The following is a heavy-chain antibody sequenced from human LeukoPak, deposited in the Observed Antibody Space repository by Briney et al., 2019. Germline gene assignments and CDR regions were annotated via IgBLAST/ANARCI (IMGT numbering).Heavy chain of an antibody. CDR3: AGHRYCNSPTCLPGV. Sequence: GGSLRLSCAASGFTFSSYEMNWVRQAPGKGLEWVSCISSSGSTIYYADSVKGRFTISRDNSKNTLYLQINSLRAEDTAVYYCAGHRYCNSPTCLPGVWGKGTTVTVSS. J-gene: IGHJ6*04. CDR2: ISSSGSTI. V-gene: IGHV3-48*03. CDR1: GFTFSSYE. D-gene: IGHD2/OR15-2a*01.